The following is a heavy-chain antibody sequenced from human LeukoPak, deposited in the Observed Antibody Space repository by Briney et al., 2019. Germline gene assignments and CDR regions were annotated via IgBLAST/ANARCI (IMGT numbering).Heavy chain of an antibody. CDR2: MKPNSGNT. CDR3: ARMDASGNDNWFDP. Sequence: ASVKVSCKASGGTFSSYTINWVRQATGQGLEWMGWMKPNSGNTGYAQKFQGRVTMTRNTSISTAYMELSSLRSEDTAVYYCARMDASGNDNWFDPWGQGTLVTVSP. D-gene: IGHD3-10*01. V-gene: IGHV1-8*02. J-gene: IGHJ5*02. CDR1: GGTFSSYT.